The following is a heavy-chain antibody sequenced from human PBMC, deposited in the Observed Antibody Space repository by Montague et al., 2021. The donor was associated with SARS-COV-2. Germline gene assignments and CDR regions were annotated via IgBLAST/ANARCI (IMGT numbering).Heavy chain of an antibody. CDR2: TYYRSKWHN. CDR1: GDGVSSNSAA. Sequence: CLIPGDGVSSNSAAWNWIRQSPSRGLEWLGRTYYRSKWHNDYAVSVKSRITINPDTSKNQFSLQLNSVTPEDTAVYYCARDTRIQLWFDRDYYYGMDVWGQGTTVTVSS. V-gene: IGHV6-1*01. D-gene: IGHD5-18*01. CDR3: ARDTRIQLWFDRDYYYGMDV. J-gene: IGHJ6*02.